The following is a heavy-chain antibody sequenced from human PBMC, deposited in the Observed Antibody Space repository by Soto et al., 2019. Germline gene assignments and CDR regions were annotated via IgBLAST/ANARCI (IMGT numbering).Heavy chain of an antibody. CDR1: GGSISSYY. J-gene: IGHJ6*02. D-gene: IGHD3-10*01. CDR3: ARGSGRVRGVIAYSYYGMDV. V-gene: IGHV4-59*01. CDR2: IYYSGST. Sequence: SETLSLTCTVSGGSISSYYWSWIRQPPGKGLEWIGYIYYSGSTNYSPSLKSRVTISVDTSKNQFPLKLSSVTAADTAVYYCARGSGRVRGVIAYSYYGMDVWGQGTTVTVSS.